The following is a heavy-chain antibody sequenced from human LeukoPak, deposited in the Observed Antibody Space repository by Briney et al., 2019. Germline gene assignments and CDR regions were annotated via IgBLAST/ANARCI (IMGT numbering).Heavy chain of an antibody. J-gene: IGHJ4*02. CDR2: ITSSSTYM. CDR3: ANYYGSGSYSWGYYFDY. Sequence: KTGGSLRLSCAASGFTFNSYNMNWVRQAPGKGLDLVSSITSSSTYMYYADSVKGRFTISRDNARNSLYLQMNSLRAEDTAVYYCANYYGSGSYSWGYYFDYWGQGTLVTVSS. V-gene: IGHV3-21*01. D-gene: IGHD3-10*01. CDR1: GFTFNSYN.